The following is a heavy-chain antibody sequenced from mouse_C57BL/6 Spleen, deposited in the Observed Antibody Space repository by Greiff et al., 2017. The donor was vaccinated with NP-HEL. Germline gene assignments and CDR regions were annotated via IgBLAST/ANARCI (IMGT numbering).Heavy chain of an antibody. CDR1: GFNIKDYY. V-gene: IGHV14-1*01. CDR3: TTPRRVDLPSNGDVNFDY. CDR2: IDPEDGDT. J-gene: IGHJ2*01. D-gene: IGHD4-1*01. Sequence: EVQLQQSGAELVRPGASVKLSCTASGFNIKDYYMHWVKQRPEQGLEWIGRIDPEDGDTEYAPKFQGKATMTADTSSNTAYLQLSSLTSEDTAVYDWTTPRRVDLPSNGDVNFDYWGQGTTLTVSS.